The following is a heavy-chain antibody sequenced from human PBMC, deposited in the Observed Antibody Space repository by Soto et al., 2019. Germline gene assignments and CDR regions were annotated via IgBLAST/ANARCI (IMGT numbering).Heavy chain of an antibody. CDR1: GFIFSDFQ. J-gene: IGHJ4*02. CDR3: VRFGNSYDTSGFLY. V-gene: IGHV3-23*01. D-gene: IGHD3-22*01. CDR2: ITGTSAFT. Sequence: GGSMRLSSGAFGFIFSDFQLSWVRQAPGRGLEWLSSITGTSAFTHYADSIEGRFTISRDNAKNTMYLQMNSLRAEDTGVYSCVRFGNSYDTSGFLYWGQGTLVTVSS.